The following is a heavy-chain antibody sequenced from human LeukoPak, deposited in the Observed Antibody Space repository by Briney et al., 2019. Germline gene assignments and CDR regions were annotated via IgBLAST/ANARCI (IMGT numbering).Heavy chain of an antibody. CDR1: GYTFTTYW. D-gene: IGHD2-21*02. V-gene: IGHV5-51*01. CDR2: IYPGDSDT. Sequence: GESLKISCKGSGYTFTTYWIGWVRQMPGKGLEWMGIIYPGDSDTRYSPSFQGQVTISADKSISTAYLQWSSLRSDDTAVYYCARAKLDDCGGVCDQYFQHWGQGTLVTVSS. J-gene: IGHJ1*01. CDR3: ARAKLDDCGGVCDQYFQH.